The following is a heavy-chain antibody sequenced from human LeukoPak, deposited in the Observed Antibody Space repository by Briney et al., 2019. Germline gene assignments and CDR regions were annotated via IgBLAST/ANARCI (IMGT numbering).Heavy chain of an antibody. D-gene: IGHD3-3*01. CDR3: ARPIDYDFWSGSPRTPGGYYFDY. CDR2: ISVYNGNT. J-gene: IGHJ4*02. Sequence: GASVKVSCKASGYTFTSYGFSWVRQAPGQGLEWMGWISVYNGNTNYAQKLQGRVTMTTDTSTSTAYMELRSLRSDDTAVYYCARPIDYDFWSGSPRTPGGYYFDYWGQGTLVTVSS. V-gene: IGHV1-18*01. CDR1: GYTFTSYG.